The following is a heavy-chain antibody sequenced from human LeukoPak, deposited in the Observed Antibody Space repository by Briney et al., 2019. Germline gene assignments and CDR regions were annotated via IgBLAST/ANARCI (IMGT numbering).Heavy chain of an antibody. J-gene: IGHJ4*02. CDR3: ARVGDCSSTSCYSGDFDY. CDR2: IIPIFGTA. Sequence: AASVTVSCTASGGTFSSYAISWVRQAPGQGLEWMGGIIPIFGTANYAQKFQGRVTITADESTSTAYMELSSLRSEDTAMYYCARVGDCSSTSCYSGDFDYWGQGTLVTVSS. CDR1: GGTFSSYA. D-gene: IGHD2-2*01. V-gene: IGHV1-69*13.